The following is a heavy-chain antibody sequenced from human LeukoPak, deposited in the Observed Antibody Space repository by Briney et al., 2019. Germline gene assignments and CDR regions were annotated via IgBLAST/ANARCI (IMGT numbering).Heavy chain of an antibody. D-gene: IGHD4-17*01. CDR1: GGSISNYY. V-gene: IGHV4-4*07. CDR3: ATSPVTTWWFDP. CDR2: IYTSGST. Sequence: SETLSLTCTVSGGSISNYYWSWIRQPAGKGLEWIGRIYTSGSTNYNPSLKSRVTISVDTSKNQFSLKLSSVTASDTAVYYCATSPVTTWWFDPWGQGTLVTVSS. J-gene: IGHJ5*02.